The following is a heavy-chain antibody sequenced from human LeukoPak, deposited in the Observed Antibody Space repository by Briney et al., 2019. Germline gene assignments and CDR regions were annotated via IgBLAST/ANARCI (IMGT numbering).Heavy chain of an antibody. Sequence: PSETLSLTCTVSGGSISSGDYYRSWIRQPPGKGLEWIGYIYYSGSTYYNPSLKSRVTISVDTSKNQFSLKLSSVTAADTAVYYCARAGYDILTGYPDAFDIWGQGTMVTVSS. CDR3: ARAGYDILTGYPDAFDI. J-gene: IGHJ3*02. D-gene: IGHD3-9*01. CDR2: IYYSGST. CDR1: GGSISSGDYY. V-gene: IGHV4-30-4*01.